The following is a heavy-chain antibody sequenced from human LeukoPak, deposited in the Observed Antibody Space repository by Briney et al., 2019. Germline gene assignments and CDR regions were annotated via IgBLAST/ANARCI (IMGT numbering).Heavy chain of an antibody. V-gene: IGHV1-18*01. CDR3: ARDYRIVGLSPIGY. D-gene: IGHD1-26*01. Sequence: EASVKVSCKASGYTFTSYGISWVRQAPGQGLEWMGWISAYNGNTNYAQKLQGRVTMTTDTSTSTAYMELRSLRSDDTAVYYCARDYRIVGLSPIGYWGQGTLVTVSS. CDR1: GYTFTSYG. CDR2: ISAYNGNT. J-gene: IGHJ4*02.